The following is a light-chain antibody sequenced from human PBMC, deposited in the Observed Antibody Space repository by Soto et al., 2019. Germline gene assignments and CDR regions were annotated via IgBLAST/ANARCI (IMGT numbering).Light chain of an antibody. CDR2: AVT. J-gene: IGLJ3*02. CDR3: NSYTARGTRV. V-gene: IGLV2-14*01. CDR1: SSDVGGYDY. Sequence: QSALTQPASVSGSPGQSITISCTGTSSDVGGYDYVSWFQQHPSKAPKLMIYAVTDRPSGISDRFSGSKSGNTASLTISWLQAEGEADYYCNSYTARGTRVFGGGTKLTVL.